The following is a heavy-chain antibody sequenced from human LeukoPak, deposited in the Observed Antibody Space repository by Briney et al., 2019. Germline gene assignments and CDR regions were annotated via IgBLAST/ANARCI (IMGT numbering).Heavy chain of an antibody. CDR3: ARISDTTRVTAAFDV. J-gene: IGHJ3*01. V-gene: IGHV1-69*04. CDR2: IIPIGDIA. CDR1: GGTFSTYD. Sequence: SVKVSCKPSGGTFSTYDIHWVRQAPGQRLEWMGRIIPIGDIAEYAQNFQGRVTMTADKSTTTAYLEVRSLRSEDTALYYCARISDTTRVTAAFDVWGQGTMVTVS. D-gene: IGHD1-1*01.